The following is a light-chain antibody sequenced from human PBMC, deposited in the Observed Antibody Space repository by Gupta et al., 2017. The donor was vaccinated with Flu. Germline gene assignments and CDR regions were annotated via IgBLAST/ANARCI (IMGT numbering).Light chain of an antibody. CDR1: QSVTSGY. V-gene: IGKV3-20*01. CDR3: QQYGNSLT. J-gene: IGKJ4*01. Sequence: PRTLSLSPGERATLSCRASQSVTSGYLAWYQQKPGQAPRLLIFDVSSRATGIPDRFSGSGSGTDFTLTISRLEPEDFAVYYCQQYGNSLTFGGGTKVEIK. CDR2: DVS.